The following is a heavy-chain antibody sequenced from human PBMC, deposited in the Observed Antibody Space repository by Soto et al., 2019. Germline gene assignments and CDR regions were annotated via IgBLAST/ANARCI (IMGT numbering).Heavy chain of an antibody. CDR1: GGTFSSYA. D-gene: IGHD4-17*01. CDR3: ARIVLSGDDRSFQH. Sequence: GASVKVSCKASGGTFSSYAISWVRQAPGQGLEWMGGIIPIFGTANYAQKFQGRVTITADESTSTAYMELSSLRSEDTAVYYCARIVLSGDDRSFQHWGQGTLVTVSS. V-gene: IGHV1-69*13. J-gene: IGHJ1*01. CDR2: IIPIFGTA.